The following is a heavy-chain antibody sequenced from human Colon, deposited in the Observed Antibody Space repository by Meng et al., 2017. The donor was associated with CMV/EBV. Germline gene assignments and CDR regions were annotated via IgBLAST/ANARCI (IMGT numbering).Heavy chain of an antibody. CDR1: GYTFTNYG. D-gene: IGHD3-10*01. J-gene: IGHJ5*02. CDR3: ARESITMFRGVLDP. CDR2: INTDNAKT. Sequence: ASVKVSCKASGYTFTNYGINWVRQAPGQGLEWMGWINTDNAKTNYAQRFQGRVTMTTDTFTSTAYMELMSLRSDDTAVYSCARESITMFRGVLDPWGPGTLVTVSS. V-gene: IGHV1-18*01.